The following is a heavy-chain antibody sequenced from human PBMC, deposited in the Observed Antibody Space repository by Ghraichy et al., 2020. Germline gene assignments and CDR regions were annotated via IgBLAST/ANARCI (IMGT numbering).Heavy chain of an antibody. CDR1: GFTFSSYS. D-gene: IGHD7-27*01. V-gene: IGHV3-48*01. CDR2: ISSSSRFT. J-gene: IGHJ4*02. CDR3: ARMGTGGSRFFDF. Sequence: GGSLRLSCEASGFTFSSYSINWVRQAPGKGPEWISIISSSSRFTSYADSVKGRFTVSRDNANNSLYLQMNSLRVEDTAVYYCARMGTGGSRFFDFWGQGTLVTVSS.